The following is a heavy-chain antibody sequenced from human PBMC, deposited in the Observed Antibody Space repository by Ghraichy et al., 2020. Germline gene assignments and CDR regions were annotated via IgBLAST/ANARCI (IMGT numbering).Heavy chain of an antibody. Sequence: GGSLRLSCAASGFTFDDYAMHWVRQAPGKGLEWVSGISWNSGSIGYADSVKGRFTISRDNAKNSLYLQMNSLRAEDTALYYCAKDIGYDSSGYCFDYWGQGTLVTVSS. CDR1: GFTFDDYA. CDR3: AKDIGYDSSGYCFDY. D-gene: IGHD3-22*01. CDR2: ISWNSGSI. V-gene: IGHV3-9*01. J-gene: IGHJ4*02.